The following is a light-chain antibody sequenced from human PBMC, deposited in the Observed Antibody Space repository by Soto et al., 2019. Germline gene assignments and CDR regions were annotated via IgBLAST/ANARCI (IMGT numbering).Light chain of an antibody. Sequence: QSVLTQPPSASGTPGQRVTISCSGSSSDVGGFDYVSWYQQRPGKAPKLLIYEVNRRPSGVSNRFSGSKSGNAASLTISGLQTEDEGDFFCSSYTSTGTPFVFGTGTKVTVL. CDR3: SSYTSTGTPFV. CDR2: EVN. V-gene: IGLV2-14*01. CDR1: SSDVGGFDY. J-gene: IGLJ1*01.